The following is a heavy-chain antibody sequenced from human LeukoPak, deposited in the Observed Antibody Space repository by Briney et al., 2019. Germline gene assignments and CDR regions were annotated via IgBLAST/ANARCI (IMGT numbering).Heavy chain of an antibody. CDR3: AISPEWELRGGAAFDI. D-gene: IGHD1-26*01. CDR1: GGSISSYY. J-gene: IGHJ3*02. Sequence: SETLSLTCTVSGGSISSYYWSWIRQPAGKGLEWIGRIYTSGSTNYNPSLKGRVTMSVDTSKNQFSLKLSSVTAADTAVYYCAISPEWELRGGAAFDIWGQGTMVTVSS. V-gene: IGHV4-4*07. CDR2: IYTSGST.